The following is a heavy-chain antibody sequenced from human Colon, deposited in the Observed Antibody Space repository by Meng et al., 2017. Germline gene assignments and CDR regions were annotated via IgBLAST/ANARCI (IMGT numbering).Heavy chain of an antibody. D-gene: IGHD6-13*01. V-gene: IGHV5-51*01. Sequence: GESLKISCKGSGYSFTSYWIGWVRQMPGKGLEWMGIIYPGDSDTRYSPSFQGQVTISADKSISTAYLQWSSLKASDTSMYYCSRRRGGYSSSWYYFNYWAREPLAPFP. J-gene: IGHJ4*02. CDR3: SRRRGGYSSSWYYFNY. CDR1: GYSFTSYW. CDR2: IYPGDSDT.